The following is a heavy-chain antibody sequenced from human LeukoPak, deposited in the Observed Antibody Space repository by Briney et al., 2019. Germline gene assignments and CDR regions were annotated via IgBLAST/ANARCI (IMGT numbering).Heavy chain of an antibody. V-gene: IGHV3-30*18. D-gene: IGHD3-22*01. CDR3: AKGGESSGYYGGPDY. CDR1: GFTFSSYG. J-gene: IGHJ4*02. Sequence: GGSLRLSCAASGFTFSSYGMHWVRQAPGKGLEWVAVTSYDGSNKYYRDSVKGRFTISRDNSKNTLYLQMNSLRAEDTAVYYCAKGGESSGYYGGPDYWGQGTLVTVSS. CDR2: TSYDGSNK.